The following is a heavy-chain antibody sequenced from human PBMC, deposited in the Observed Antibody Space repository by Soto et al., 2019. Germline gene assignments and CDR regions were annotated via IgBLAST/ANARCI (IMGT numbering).Heavy chain of an antibody. Sequence: SETLSLTCAVYGGSFSGYYWSWIRQPPAKGVEWIGEINHSGSTNYNPSLKSRVTISVDTSKNQFSLKLSSVTAADTAVYYCARAHIVVVVAASVPSGMDVWGQGTTVT. CDR2: INHSGST. V-gene: IGHV4-34*01. CDR3: ARAHIVVVVAASVPSGMDV. D-gene: IGHD2-15*01. J-gene: IGHJ6*02. CDR1: GGSFSGYY.